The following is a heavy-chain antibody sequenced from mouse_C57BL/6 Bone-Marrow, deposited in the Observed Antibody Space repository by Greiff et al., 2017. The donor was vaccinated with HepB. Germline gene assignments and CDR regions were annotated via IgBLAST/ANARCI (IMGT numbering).Heavy chain of an antibody. CDR3: ARFYDGYYGYAMDY. J-gene: IGHJ4*01. V-gene: IGHV1-18*01. D-gene: IGHD2-3*01. Sequence: EVKLQESGPELVKPGASVKIPCKASGYTFTDYNMDWVKQSHGKSLEWIGDINPNNGGTIYNQKFKGKATLTVDKSSSTAYMELRSLTSEDTAVYYCARFYDGYYGYAMDYWGQGTSVTVSS. CDR2: INPNNGGT. CDR1: GYTFTDYN.